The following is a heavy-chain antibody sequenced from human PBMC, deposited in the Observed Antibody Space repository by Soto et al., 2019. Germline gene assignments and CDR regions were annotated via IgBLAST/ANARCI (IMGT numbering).Heavy chain of an antibody. D-gene: IGHD6-19*01. Sequence: SETLSLTCAVCGGSFSGYYWSWIRQPPGKGLEWIGEINHSGSTNYNPSLKSRVTISVDTSKNQFSLKLSSVTAADTAVYYCAREQGAVAGTGLDWFDPGGQGTLVTVSA. CDR1: GGSFSGYY. CDR2: INHSGST. CDR3: AREQGAVAGTGLDWFDP. J-gene: IGHJ5*02. V-gene: IGHV4-34*01.